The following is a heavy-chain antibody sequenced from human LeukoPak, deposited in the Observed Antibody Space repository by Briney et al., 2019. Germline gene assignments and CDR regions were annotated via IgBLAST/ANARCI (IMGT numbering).Heavy chain of an antibody. J-gene: IGHJ4*02. Sequence: PGGSLRLSCAASGFTFSSYWMSWVRQAPGKGLEWVANIKQDGSVEYYVVSVKGRLIISRDNAKESLYLQMNSLRAEDTAVYYCARIGYSSSSFDFWGQGTLVTVSS. CDR1: GFTFSSYW. V-gene: IGHV3-7*05. D-gene: IGHD6-6*01. CDR3: ARIGYSSSSFDF. CDR2: IKQDGSVE.